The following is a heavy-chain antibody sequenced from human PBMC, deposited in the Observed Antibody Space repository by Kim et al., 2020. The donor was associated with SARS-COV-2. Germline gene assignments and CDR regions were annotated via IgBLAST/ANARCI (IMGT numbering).Heavy chain of an antibody. J-gene: IGHJ4*02. D-gene: IGHD2-15*01. CDR2: ISGSGGST. CDR1: GFTFSSYA. CDR3: AKDPLVVVAATGPFDY. Sequence: GGSLRLSCAASGFTFSSYAMSWVRQAPGKGLEWVSAISGSGGSTYYADSVKGRFTISRDNSKNTLYLQMNSLRAEDTAVYYCAKDPLVVVAATGPFDYWGQGTLVTVSS. V-gene: IGHV3-23*01.